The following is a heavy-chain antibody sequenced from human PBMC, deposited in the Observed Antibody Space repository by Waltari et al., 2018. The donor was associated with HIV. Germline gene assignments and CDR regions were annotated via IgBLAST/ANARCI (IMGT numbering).Heavy chain of an antibody. CDR1: GFPCSSYW. J-gene: IGHJ3*02. V-gene: IGHV3-74*01. Sequence: EVQLVESGGGLVQPGGSLRLSCAASGFPCSSYWMHWVRQAPGKGLVWVSRIHSDGSSTSYADSVKGRFTISRDNAKNTLYLQMNSLRAEDTAVYYCARGNGHAFDIWGQGTMVTVSS. D-gene: IGHD2-8*01. CDR3: ARGNGHAFDI. CDR2: IHSDGSST.